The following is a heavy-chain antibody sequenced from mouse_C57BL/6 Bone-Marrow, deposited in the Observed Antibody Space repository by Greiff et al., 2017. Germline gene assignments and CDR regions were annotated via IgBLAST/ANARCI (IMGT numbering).Heavy chain of an antibody. V-gene: IGHV1-81*01. CDR3: ARSGFITTVVPFDY. J-gene: IGHJ2*01. Sequence: QVQLQQSGAELARPGASVKLSCKASGYTFTSYGISWVKQRTGQGLEWIGEIYPRSGNTYYNEKFKGKATLTADKSSSTAYMELRSLTSEDSAVYFCARSGFITTVVPFDYWGQGTTLTVSS. CDR1: GYTFTSYG. CDR2: IYPRSGNT. D-gene: IGHD1-1*01.